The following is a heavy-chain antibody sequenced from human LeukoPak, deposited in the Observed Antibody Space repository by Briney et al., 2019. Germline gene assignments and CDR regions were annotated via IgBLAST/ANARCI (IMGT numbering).Heavy chain of an antibody. Sequence: GGSLRLSCAASEFTLSSYSMNWVRQAPGKGLEWVSSISSTSSYIYYADSVKGRFTISRDNAKNSLYLQMNSLRAEDTAVYYCARDSGSWYVFWGQGTLVTVSS. CDR2: ISSTSSYI. D-gene: IGHD6-13*01. V-gene: IGHV3-21*01. CDR1: EFTLSSYS. J-gene: IGHJ4*02. CDR3: ARDSGSWYVF.